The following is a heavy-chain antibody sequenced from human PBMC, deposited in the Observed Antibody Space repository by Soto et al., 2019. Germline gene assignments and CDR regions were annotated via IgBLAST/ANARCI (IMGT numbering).Heavy chain of an antibody. Sequence: EVQLVESGGGLVQPGRSLRLSCAGSGFTFDDYAMHWVRRVPGKGLEWVSSISWNSNIIGYADSVKGRCTISRDNAKNSLYLQMNSLRPEDTALYYCAKGGPDGFCSGGRCYFDYWGQGTLVTVSS. V-gene: IGHV3-9*01. D-gene: IGHD2-15*01. CDR3: AKGGPDGFCSGGRCYFDY. J-gene: IGHJ4*02. CDR2: ISWNSNII. CDR1: GFTFDDYA.